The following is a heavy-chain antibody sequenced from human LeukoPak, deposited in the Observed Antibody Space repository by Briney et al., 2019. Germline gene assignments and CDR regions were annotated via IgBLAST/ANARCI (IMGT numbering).Heavy chain of an antibody. CDR3: ARGRYCTSTSCSHFDH. CDR1: GYSFTNYW. V-gene: IGHV5-51*01. Sequence: AESLQISCKGSGYSFTNYWIAWVRQMPGRGLEWMGIIYPGDSDTRYSPSFQGHVTISGDRSISTAYLQWSSLKASDTAMYYCARGRYCTSTSCSHFDHWGQEPVVTVSS. D-gene: IGHD2-2*01. J-gene: IGHJ4*02. CDR2: IYPGDSDT.